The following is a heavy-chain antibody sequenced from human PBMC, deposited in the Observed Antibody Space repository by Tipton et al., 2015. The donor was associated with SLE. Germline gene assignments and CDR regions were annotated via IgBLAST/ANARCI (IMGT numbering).Heavy chain of an antibody. J-gene: IGHJ4*02. Sequence: TLSLTCTVSGGSISISSHFWGWIRQPPEKGLEWIGSIYYSGNTYYNPSLKSRVSVSIDSSKNHFSLRLSSVTAADTAVYYCASGFGELLIPQYWGQGALVTVSS. D-gene: IGHD3-10*01. CDR2: IYYSGNT. CDR1: GGSISISSHF. V-gene: IGHV4-39*01. CDR3: ASGFGELLIPQY.